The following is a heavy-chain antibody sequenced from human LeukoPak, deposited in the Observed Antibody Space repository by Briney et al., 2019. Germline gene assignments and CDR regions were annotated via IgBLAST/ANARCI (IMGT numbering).Heavy chain of an antibody. CDR1: GFTFSSYA. CDR3: AKLSGGSCYSRVDV. CDR2: ICGSDDTT. Sequence: GGSLRLSCAASGFTFSSYAMSWVRQAPGKGLEWVSTICGSDDTTYYADSVKGRFTISRDNSKNTLFLQMNSLRAEDTAVYYCAKLSGGSCYSRVDVWGQGTTVTVSS. V-gene: IGHV3-23*01. J-gene: IGHJ6*02. D-gene: IGHD2-15*01.